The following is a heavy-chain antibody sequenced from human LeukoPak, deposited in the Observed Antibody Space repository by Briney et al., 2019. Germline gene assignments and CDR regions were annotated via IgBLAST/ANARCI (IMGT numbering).Heavy chain of an antibody. CDR2: INHSGRT. CDR1: GGSFSDYF. CDR3: ARDVVVVPAAIHYGMDV. D-gene: IGHD2-2*01. J-gene: IGHJ6*02. V-gene: IGHV4-34*01. Sequence: SETLSLTCAVYGGSFSDYFWGWIRQPPGKGLEWIGEINHSGRTYYNPSLKSRVTISVDTSKNQFSLNLSSVTAADTALYNCARDVVVVPAAIHYGMDVWGQGTTVTVSS.